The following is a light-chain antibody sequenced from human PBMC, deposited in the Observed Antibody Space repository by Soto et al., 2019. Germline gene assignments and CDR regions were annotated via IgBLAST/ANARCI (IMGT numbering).Light chain of an antibody. CDR3: SSYAGSNNFWV. CDR2: EVS. Sequence: QSALTQPPSASGSPGQPVTISCTGTSSDVGCYTYVSWYQQHPGKAPKLMIYEVSKRPSGVPDRFSGSKSGNTASLTVSGLQAEDEADYYCSSYAGSNNFWVFGGGTKVTVL. CDR1: SSDVGCYTY. J-gene: IGLJ3*02. V-gene: IGLV2-8*01.